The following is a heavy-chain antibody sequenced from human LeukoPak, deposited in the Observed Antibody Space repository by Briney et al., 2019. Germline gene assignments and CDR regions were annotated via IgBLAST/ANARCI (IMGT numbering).Heavy chain of an antibody. Sequence: RASVKVSCKASGYTFTGYYMHWVRQAPGQGLEWMGWINPNSGGTNYAQKFQGRVTMTRDTSISTAYMELSRLRSDDTAVYYCARDRRALAVAGTTDYWGQGTLVTVSS. CDR2: INPNSGGT. D-gene: IGHD6-19*01. CDR3: ARDRRALAVAGTTDY. V-gene: IGHV1-2*02. CDR1: GYTFTGYY. J-gene: IGHJ4*02.